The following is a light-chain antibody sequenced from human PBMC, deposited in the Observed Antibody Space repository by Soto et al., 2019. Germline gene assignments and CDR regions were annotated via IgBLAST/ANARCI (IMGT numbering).Light chain of an antibody. Sequence: EIVLTQSPATLSLSPGERATLSCRASQSVSGYLAWYQQKPGQAPRLLIYDGSHRAAGIPSRFSGSGSGTDFTLTISGLEPEDFATYYCQQYDTYSRTFGQGTKV. CDR2: DGS. CDR3: QQYDTYSRT. J-gene: IGKJ1*01. V-gene: IGKV3-11*01. CDR1: QSVSGY.